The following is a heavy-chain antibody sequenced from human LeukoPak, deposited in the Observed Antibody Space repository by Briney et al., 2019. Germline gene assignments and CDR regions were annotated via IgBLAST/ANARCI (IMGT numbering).Heavy chain of an antibody. CDR2: IYPGDSDT. V-gene: IGHV5-51*01. J-gene: IGHJ4*02. CDR1: GYSFTSYW. Sequence: GESLTISCKGSGYSFTSYWIGWVRQMPGKGLEWMGIIYPGDSDTRYSPSFQGQVTISADKSISTAYLQWSSLKASDTAMYYCARLFWGANYYDSSGYYQTVAAAHFDYWGQGALVTVSS. D-gene: IGHD3-22*01. CDR3: ARLFWGANYYDSSGYYQTVAAAHFDY.